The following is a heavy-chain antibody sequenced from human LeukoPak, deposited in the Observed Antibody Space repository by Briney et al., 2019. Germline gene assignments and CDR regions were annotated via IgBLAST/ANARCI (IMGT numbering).Heavy chain of an antibody. CDR1: GGSFSGYY. Sequence: PSETLSLTCAVYGGSFSGYYWSWIRQPPGKGLEWIGEINHSGSTNYNPSLKSRVTISVDTSKNQFSLKLSSVTAADTAVYYCARYRGGATTQNWFDPWGQGTLVTVSS. J-gene: IGHJ5*02. CDR2: INHSGST. D-gene: IGHD1-26*01. V-gene: IGHV4-34*01. CDR3: ARYRGGATTQNWFDP.